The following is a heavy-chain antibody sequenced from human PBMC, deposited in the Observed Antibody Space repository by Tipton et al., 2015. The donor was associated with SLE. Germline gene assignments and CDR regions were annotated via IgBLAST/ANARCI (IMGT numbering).Heavy chain of an antibody. J-gene: IGHJ3*02. CDR3: ARDRGDGYGLDAFDI. V-gene: IGHV4-38-2*02. CDR1: GYSISSGYY. Sequence: GLVKPSETLSLTCAVSGYSISSGYYWGWIRQPPGKGLEWIGSIYHSGSTYYNPSLKSRVTISVDTSKNQFSLKLSSVTAADTAVYYCARDRGDGYGLDAFDIWGQGTMVTVSS. D-gene: IGHD5-24*01. CDR2: IYHSGST.